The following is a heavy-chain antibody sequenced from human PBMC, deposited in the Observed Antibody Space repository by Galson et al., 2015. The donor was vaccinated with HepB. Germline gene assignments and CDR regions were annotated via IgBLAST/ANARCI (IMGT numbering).Heavy chain of an antibody. J-gene: IGHJ6*02. CDR2: VSGYNGSA. V-gene: IGHV1-18*01. CDR3: ARDSRLELRHNNYYSYGMDV. D-gene: IGHD1-7*01. Sequence: SVKVSCKASGYDFNKYGLSWVRQAPGQGLEWMGWVSGYNGSANYAQKFQGRVTMTTQKSTGTAFMEMRGLRSDDTAVYYCARDSRLELRHNNYYSYGMDVWGQGTAVIVS. CDR1: GYDFNKYG.